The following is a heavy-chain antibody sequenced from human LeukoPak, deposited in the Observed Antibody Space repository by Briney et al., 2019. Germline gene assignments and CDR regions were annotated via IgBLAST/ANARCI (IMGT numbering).Heavy chain of an antibody. CDR2: IIPIFGTA. Sequence: ASVTVSCKASGGTFSSYAISWVRQAPGQGLEWMGGIIPIFGTANYAQKFQGRVTITADESTSTAYMELSSLRSEDTAVYYCARGSNLYDSREYFQHWGQGTLVTVSS. D-gene: IGHD3-22*01. V-gene: IGHV1-69*13. CDR1: GGTFSSYA. J-gene: IGHJ1*01. CDR3: ARGSNLYDSREYFQH.